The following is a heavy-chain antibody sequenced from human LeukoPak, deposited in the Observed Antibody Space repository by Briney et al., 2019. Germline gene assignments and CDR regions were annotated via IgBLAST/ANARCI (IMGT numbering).Heavy chain of an antibody. CDR1: GYTFTGYY. J-gene: IGHJ4*02. V-gene: IGHV1-2*02. Sequence: ASVKVSCKASGYTFTGYYMHWVRQAPGQGLEWMGWINPNSGGTNYAQKFQGRVTMTRDTSISTAYMELSRLRSDDTAVYYCARDQTPDHSGYLDYWGQGTLVSVSS. D-gene: IGHD1-14*01. CDR3: ARDQTPDHSGYLDY. CDR2: INPNSGGT.